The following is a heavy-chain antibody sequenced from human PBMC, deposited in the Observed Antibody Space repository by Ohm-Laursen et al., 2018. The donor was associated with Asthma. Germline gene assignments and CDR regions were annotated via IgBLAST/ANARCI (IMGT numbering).Heavy chain of an antibody. D-gene: IGHD1-26*01. Sequence: GSLRLSCAASGYTFSRYSIHWVRQIPGKGLEWVASISTASSFIYYADSVRGRFTTSRDNAGNSVYLQMNSLRAEDTALYYCARIGPEWELPGREYSLHHWGQGTQVTVSS. CDR1: GYTFSRYS. CDR2: ISTASSFI. CDR3: ARIGPEWELPGREYSLHH. V-gene: IGHV3-21*01. J-gene: IGHJ1*01.